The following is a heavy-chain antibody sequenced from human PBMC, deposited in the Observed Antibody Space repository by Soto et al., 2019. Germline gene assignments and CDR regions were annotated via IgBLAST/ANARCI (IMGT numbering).Heavy chain of an antibody. Sequence: ASETLSLTCTVSGDSFTRNYWTWIRQSPGKGLEWIGHIYYSGSTKYNPSLKSRVMISIDTSKNHFSLRLTSVTAADTATYYCAIIGRAYASNNWFDPWGQGALCTVSS. D-gene: IGHD3-16*01. J-gene: IGHJ5*02. CDR2: IYYSGST. CDR3: AIIGRAYASNNWFDP. CDR1: GDSFTRNY. V-gene: IGHV4-59*01.